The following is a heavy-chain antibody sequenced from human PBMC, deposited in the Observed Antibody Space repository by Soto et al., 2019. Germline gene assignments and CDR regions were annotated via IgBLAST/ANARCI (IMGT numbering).Heavy chain of an antibody. CDR3: AGLEVPAAIGTLYYYYYYMAV. D-gene: IGHD2-2*01. CDR2: IYYSGST. J-gene: IGHJ6*03. Sequence: SETLSRTCTVSRGSISRYYWSWIRQPPGKGLEWIGYIYYSGSTNYNPSLKSRVTISVDTSKNQFSLKLSSVTAADTAVYYCAGLEVPAAIGTLYYYYYYMAVWGKGTTVTVSS. V-gene: IGHV4-59*01. CDR1: RGSISRYY.